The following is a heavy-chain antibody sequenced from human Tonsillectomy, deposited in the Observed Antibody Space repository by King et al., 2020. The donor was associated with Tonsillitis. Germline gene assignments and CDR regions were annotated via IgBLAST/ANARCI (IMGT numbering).Heavy chain of an antibody. CDR1: GFTFSSYS. Sequence: VQLVESGGGLVTPGGSLRLSCAASGFTFSSYSMNWVRQAPGKGLEWVSSISSRSSYIYYADSVKGRFTISRDNAKNSLYLQMNSLRAEDTAVYYCATRTGGGVGILTGSGTFDYWGQGTLVTVSS. CDR2: ISSRSSYI. CDR3: ATRTGGGVGILTGSGTFDY. J-gene: IGHJ4*02. D-gene: IGHD3-9*01. V-gene: IGHV3-21*01.